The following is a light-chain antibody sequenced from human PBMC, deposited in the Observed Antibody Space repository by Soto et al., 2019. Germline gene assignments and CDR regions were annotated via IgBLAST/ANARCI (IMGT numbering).Light chain of an antibody. CDR2: DVS. CDR3: SSYTSSSTLEV. CDR1: SSDVGGYNY. Sequence: QSALTQPASVSGSPGQSITISCTGTSSDVGGYNYVSWYQQHPGKAPKLMIYDVSNRPSGVSNRFSGSKSGNTASLTISGLQAEDEADYYCSSYTSSSTLEVFGGGTTLTV. J-gene: IGLJ2*01. V-gene: IGLV2-14*01.